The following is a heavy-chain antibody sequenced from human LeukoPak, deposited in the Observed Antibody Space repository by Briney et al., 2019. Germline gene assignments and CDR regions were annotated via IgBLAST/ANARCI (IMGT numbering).Heavy chain of an antibody. CDR1: GFTFSSYS. CDR2: ISSSSSTI. D-gene: IGHD2-2*01. Sequence: GGSLRLSCAASGFTFSSYSMNWVRQAPGKGLEWVSYISSSSSTIYYADSVKGRFTISRDNAKNSLYLQMNSLRAEDTAVYYCARSHSHCSSTSCFLAYYYYGMDVWGQGTTVTASS. J-gene: IGHJ6*02. CDR3: ARSHSHCSSTSCFLAYYYYGMDV. V-gene: IGHV3-48*01.